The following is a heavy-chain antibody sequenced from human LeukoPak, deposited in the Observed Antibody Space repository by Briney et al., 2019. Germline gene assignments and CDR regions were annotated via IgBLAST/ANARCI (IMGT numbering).Heavy chain of an antibody. V-gene: IGHV4-59*01. CDR2: IYYSGST. D-gene: IGHD6-19*01. CDR3: ARFSSGWYSGGD. Sequence: PSETLSLTCTVSAGSISSYYWTWIRQPPGKGLDWIGYIYYSGSTNYNPSLKSRVTISVDTSKNQFSLKLSSVTAADTAVYYCARFSSGWYSGGDWGQGTLVTVSS. J-gene: IGHJ4*02. CDR1: AGSISSYY.